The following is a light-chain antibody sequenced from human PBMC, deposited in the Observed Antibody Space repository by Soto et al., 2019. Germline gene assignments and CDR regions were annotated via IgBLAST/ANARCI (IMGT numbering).Light chain of an antibody. CDR2: AAS. J-gene: IGKJ4*01. CDR3: QQLYSYPLT. V-gene: IGKV1-9*01. Sequence: IQVTQSPSSLSASVGDRVTITCRASQGITSYLAWYQQKPGKAPKLLIYAASALQTGVSSRFSGSGYGTDFAPTISNLQPEYFATYFCQQLYSYPLTFGGGTTVEF. CDR1: QGITSY.